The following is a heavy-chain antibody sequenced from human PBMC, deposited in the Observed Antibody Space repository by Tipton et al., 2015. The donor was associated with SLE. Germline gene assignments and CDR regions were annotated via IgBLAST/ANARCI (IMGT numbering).Heavy chain of an antibody. J-gene: IGHJ4*02. CDR3: ASGTIESFDY. CDR2: IYYSGST. CDR1: GGSISSYY. V-gene: IGHV4-59*12. D-gene: IGHD3-9*01. Sequence: TLSLTCTVSGGSISSYYWSWIRQPPGKGLEWIGYIYYSGSTNYNPSLKSRLTISVDTSKNQFSLKLSSVTAADTAVYYCASGTIESFDYWGQGTLVTVSS.